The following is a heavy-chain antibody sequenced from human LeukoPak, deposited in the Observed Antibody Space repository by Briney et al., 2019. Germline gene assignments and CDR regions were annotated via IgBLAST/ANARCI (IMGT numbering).Heavy chain of an antibody. CDR3: ARDLGRYYDSSGYYY. V-gene: IGHV3-53*01. CDR1: GFTVSSNY. CDR2: IYSGGST. D-gene: IGHD3-22*01. J-gene: IGHJ4*02. Sequence: GGSLRLSCAASGFTVSSNYMSWVRQAPGKGLEWVSVIYSGGSTYYADSVKGRFTISRDNAKNSLYLQMNSLRAEDTAVYYCARDLGRYYDSSGYYYWGQGTLVTVSS.